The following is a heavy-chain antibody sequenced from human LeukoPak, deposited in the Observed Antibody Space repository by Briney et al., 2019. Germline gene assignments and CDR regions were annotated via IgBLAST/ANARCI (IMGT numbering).Heavy chain of an antibody. CDR2: IYSGGST. V-gene: IGHV3-53*01. J-gene: IGHJ5*02. CDR3: ARDLGYYDSSGYYPQT. CDR1: GFTFSSYT. Sequence: GGSLRLSCAASGFTFSSYTMSWVRQAPGKGLEWVSVIYSGGSTYYADSVKGRFTISRDNSKNTLYLQMNSLSAEDTALYYCARDLGYYDSSGYYPQTWGQGTLVTVSS. D-gene: IGHD3-22*01.